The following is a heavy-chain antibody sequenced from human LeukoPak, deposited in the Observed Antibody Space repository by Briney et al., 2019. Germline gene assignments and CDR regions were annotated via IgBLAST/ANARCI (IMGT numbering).Heavy chain of an antibody. CDR2: IWYDGSNK. CDR1: GFTFSSYG. V-gene: IGHV3-33*01. CDR3: ARSGYCSGGSCYPPPAFDY. Sequence: GGSLRLSCAASGFTFSSYGMHWVRQAPGKGLEWVAVIWYDGSNKYYADPVKGRFTISRDNSKNTLYLQMNSLRAEDTAVYYCARSGYCSGGSCYPPPAFDYWGQGTLVTVSS. J-gene: IGHJ4*02. D-gene: IGHD2-15*01.